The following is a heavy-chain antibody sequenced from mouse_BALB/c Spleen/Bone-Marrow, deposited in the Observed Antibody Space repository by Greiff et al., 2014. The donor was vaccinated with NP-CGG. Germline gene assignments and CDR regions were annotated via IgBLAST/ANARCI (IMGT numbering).Heavy chain of an antibody. J-gene: IGHJ4*01. CDR3: ARGGYGSSYEGAMDY. Sequence: VQLQQSGAEPARPGASVKLSCKASGYTFTSYWMQWVKQRPGQGLEWIGAIYPGDGDTRYTQKFKGKATLTADKSSSTAYMQLSSLASEDSAAYYCARGGYGSSYEGAMDYWGQGTSVTVSS. CDR1: GYTFTSYW. D-gene: IGHD1-1*01. V-gene: IGHV1-87*01. CDR2: IYPGDGDT.